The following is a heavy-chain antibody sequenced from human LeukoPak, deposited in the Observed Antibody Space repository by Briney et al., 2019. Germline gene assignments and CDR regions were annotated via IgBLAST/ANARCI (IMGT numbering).Heavy chain of an antibody. CDR2: IYYSGIT. CDR3: ARHNYYDSSGYYPLGY. D-gene: IGHD3-22*01. V-gene: IGHV4-59*08. J-gene: IGHJ4*02. CDR1: GGSITSYY. Sequence: SETLSLTCTVSGGSITSYYWSWIRQPPGRGLEWIGYIYYSGITNYNPSLKSRVTISVDTSKNQFSLRLTSVTAADTAVYYSARHNYYDSSGYYPLGYWGQGTLVTVSS.